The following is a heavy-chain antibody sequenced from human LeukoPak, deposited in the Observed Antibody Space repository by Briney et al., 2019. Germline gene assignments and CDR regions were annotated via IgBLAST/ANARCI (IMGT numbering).Heavy chain of an antibody. CDR1: GYTFTGYY. D-gene: IGHD3-22*01. V-gene: IGHV1-2*02. Sequence: GASVKVSCKASGYTFTGYYMHWVRQAPGQVLEWMGWINPNSGGTNYAQKFQGRVTMTRDTSISTAYMELSRLRSDDTAVYYCARDGGTKYYYDSTDYWGQGTLVTVSS. CDR2: INPNSGGT. CDR3: ARDGGTKYYYDSTDY. J-gene: IGHJ4*02.